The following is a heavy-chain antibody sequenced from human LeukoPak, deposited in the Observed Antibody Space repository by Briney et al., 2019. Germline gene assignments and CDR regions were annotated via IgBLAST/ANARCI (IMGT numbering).Heavy chain of an antibody. V-gene: IGHV1-2*02. Sequence: ASVNVSCKASGYTFTAYYVHWVRQAPGQGLEWMAWINPNSGGTNYAQKFEGRVTVTRGTSISTAYMELSRLRSDDTAVYYCARALGDYGNDRVYYFDYWGQGTLVTVSS. CDR1: GYTFTAYY. CDR3: ARALGDYGNDRVYYFDY. CDR2: INPNSGGT. J-gene: IGHJ4*02. D-gene: IGHD4-17*01.